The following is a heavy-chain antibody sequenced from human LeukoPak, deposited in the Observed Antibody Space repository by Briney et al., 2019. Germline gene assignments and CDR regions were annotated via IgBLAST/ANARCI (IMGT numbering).Heavy chain of an antibody. CDR3: ARDRELELGPYDY. J-gene: IGHJ4*02. D-gene: IGHD1-7*01. CDR1: GFTFSSYA. CDR2: ISSSGSTI. V-gene: IGHV3-48*04. Sequence: GGSLRLSCAASGFTFSSYAMSWVRQAPGKGLEWVSYISSSGSTIYYADSVKGRFTISRDNAKNSLYLQMNSLRAEDTAVYYCARDRELELGPYDYWGQGTLVTVSS.